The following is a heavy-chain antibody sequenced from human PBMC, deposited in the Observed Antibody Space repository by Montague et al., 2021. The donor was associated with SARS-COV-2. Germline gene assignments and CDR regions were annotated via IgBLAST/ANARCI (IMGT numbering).Heavy chain of an antibody. Sequence: SLRLYFAASGFTFSIYAIHWVREGPGKGLEWVAIMSHDGSYEQYADSVKGRFTISRDSSKNTLHLQMNRLTAEDTAVYYCAFQPRDSSAWHPFDHWGQGTLVTVSS. CDR1: GFTFSIYA. CDR2: MSHDGSYE. D-gene: IGHD6-19*01. CDR3: AFQPRDSSAWHPFDH. J-gene: IGHJ4*02. V-gene: IGHV3-33*01.